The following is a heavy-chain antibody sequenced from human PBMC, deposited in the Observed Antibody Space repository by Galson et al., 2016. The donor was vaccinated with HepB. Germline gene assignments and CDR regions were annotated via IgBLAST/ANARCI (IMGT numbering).Heavy chain of an antibody. CDR3: ARQDYSDGSGY. D-gene: IGHD4-17*01. CDR1: GFTFSDYY. V-gene: IGHV3-11*06. J-gene: IGHJ4*02. CDR2: ISRGSTYT. Sequence: SLRLSCAASGFTFSDYYMSWIRQAPGKGLEWVSYISRGSTYTNYADSVKGRFTISRDNAKNSLYLEMNSLRAEDTAIYYCARQDYSDGSGYWGQGPLVTVSS.